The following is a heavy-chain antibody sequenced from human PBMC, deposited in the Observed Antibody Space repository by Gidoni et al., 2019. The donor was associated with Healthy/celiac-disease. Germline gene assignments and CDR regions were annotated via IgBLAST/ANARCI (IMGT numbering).Heavy chain of an antibody. CDR1: GGSFSGYY. CDR2: INHSGST. J-gene: IGHJ5*02. V-gene: IGHV4-34*01. Sequence: QVQLQQWGAGLLNPSETLSLTCAVYGGSFSGYYWSWFRQPPGKGLELIGEINHSGSTNYNPSLKSRVTISVDTSKNQFSLKLSSVTAADTAVYYCASRRPIGVVTAMRGGFDPWGQGTLVTVSS. CDR3: ASRRPIGVVTAMRGGFDP. D-gene: IGHD2-21*02.